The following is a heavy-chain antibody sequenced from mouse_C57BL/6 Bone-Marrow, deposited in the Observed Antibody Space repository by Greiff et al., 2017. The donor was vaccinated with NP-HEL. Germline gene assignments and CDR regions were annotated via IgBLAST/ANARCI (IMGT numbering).Heavy chain of an antibody. CDR2: IHPNSGST. CDR3: ARGLLWLRRRDYYAMDY. J-gene: IGHJ4*01. Sequence: QVQLQQPGAELVKPGASVKLSCKASGYTFTSYWMHWVKQRPGQGLEWIGMIHPNSGSTNYNEKFKSKATLTVDKSSSTAYMQLSSLTSEDSAVYYCARGLLWLRRRDYYAMDYWGQGTSVTVFS. V-gene: IGHV1-64*01. CDR1: GYTFTSYW. D-gene: IGHD2-2*01.